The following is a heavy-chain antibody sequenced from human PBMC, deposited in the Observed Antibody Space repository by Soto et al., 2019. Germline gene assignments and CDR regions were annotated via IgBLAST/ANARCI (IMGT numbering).Heavy chain of an antibody. CDR2: IYATGTT. D-gene: IGHD1-1*01. CDR1: CASISGFY. Sequence: SETLSLTCPVSCASISGFYWSCIRNAAGKGLEWIGRIYATGTTDYNPSLKSRVMMSVDTSKKQFSLKLRSVTAADTAVYYCVRDGTKTLRDWFDPWGQGISVTVSS. J-gene: IGHJ5*02. CDR3: VRDGTKTLRDWFDP. V-gene: IGHV4-4*07.